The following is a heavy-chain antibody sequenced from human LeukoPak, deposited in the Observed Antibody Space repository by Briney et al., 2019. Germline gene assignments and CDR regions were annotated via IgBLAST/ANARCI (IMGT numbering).Heavy chain of an antibody. CDR3: ARGGNIVVVPAAIPFDY. CDR1: GGSVSSSSYY. CDR2: INHSGST. D-gene: IGHD2-2*01. V-gene: IGHV4-39*07. J-gene: IGHJ4*02. Sequence: SETLSLTCTVSGGSVSSSSYYWSWIRQPPGKGLEWIGEINHSGSTNYNPSLKSRVTISVDTSKNQFSLKLSSVTAADTAVYYCARGGNIVVVPAAIPFDYWGQGTLVTVSS.